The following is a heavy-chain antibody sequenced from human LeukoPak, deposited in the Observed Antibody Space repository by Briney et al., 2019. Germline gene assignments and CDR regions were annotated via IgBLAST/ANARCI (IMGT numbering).Heavy chain of an antibody. D-gene: IGHD4-17*01. V-gene: IGHV1-2*02. CDR3: ARDPRNDYGDYYFDY. CDR1: LYPVTRYY. Sequence: ASVKVSCKATLYPVTRYYMHWVRQAPGQALEWMGWINPNSGGTNYAQKFQGRVTMTRDTSISTAYMELSRLRSDDTAVYYCARDPRNDYGDYYFDYRGQGTLVTVSS. CDR2: INPNSGGT. J-gene: IGHJ4*02.